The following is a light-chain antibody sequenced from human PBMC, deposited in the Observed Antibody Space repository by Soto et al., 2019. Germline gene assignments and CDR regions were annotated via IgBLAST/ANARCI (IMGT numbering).Light chain of an antibody. V-gene: IGKV4-1*01. Sequence: DIVMTHSPDSLALSLGERATINCESSQMLLHSFNNKNYLAWYQQKPGQPPKLLIYWASTRESGVPDRFSGSGSGTDFTLTISSLQAEDVAVYYCQQFYNTPLTFGQGTKVDIK. CDR1: QMLLHSFNNKNY. CDR3: QQFYNTPLT. J-gene: IGKJ1*01. CDR2: WAS.